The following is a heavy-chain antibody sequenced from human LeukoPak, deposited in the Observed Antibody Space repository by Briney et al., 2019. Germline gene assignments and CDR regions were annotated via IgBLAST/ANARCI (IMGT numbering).Heavy chain of an antibody. Sequence: PSGTLSLTCAVSGGSISSSNWWSWVRQPPGKGPEWIGEIYHSGSTNYNPSLKSRVTISMDKSKNQLSLKLNFVTAADTAVYYCARDRGGYTYSHDYWGQGTLVTVSS. D-gene: IGHD5-18*01. J-gene: IGHJ4*02. V-gene: IGHV4-4*02. CDR2: IYHSGST. CDR1: GGSISSSNW. CDR3: ARDRGGYTYSHDY.